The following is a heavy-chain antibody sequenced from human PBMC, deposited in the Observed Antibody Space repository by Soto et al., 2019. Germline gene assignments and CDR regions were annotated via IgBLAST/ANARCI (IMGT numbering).Heavy chain of an antibody. CDR2: IIPIFGTA. Sequence: SVKVSCKASGGTFSSYAISWVRQAPGQGLEWMGGIIPIFGTANYAQKFQGRVTITADESTSTAYMELSSLRSEDTAVYYCARSDYGDYNYYGMDVWGQGTTVTVSS. CDR1: GGTFSSYA. V-gene: IGHV1-69*13. D-gene: IGHD4-17*01. CDR3: ARSDYGDYNYYGMDV. J-gene: IGHJ6*02.